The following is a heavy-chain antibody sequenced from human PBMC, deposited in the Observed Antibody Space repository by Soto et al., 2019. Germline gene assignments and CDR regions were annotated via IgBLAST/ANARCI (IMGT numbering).Heavy chain of an antibody. CDR2: ISYDGTKT. D-gene: IGHD6-19*01. CDR3: AKDRGPRRQWLIDRFGY. J-gene: IGHJ4*02. Sequence: QVQLVESGGGVVQPGRSLRVSCAASGFTFSIYAMHWVRQAPGTGLEWVAVISYDGTKTYYADSVKGRFTISRANSKNTVYLQRNSLRDEDTAVYYCAKDRGPRRQWLIDRFGYWGQGTVVTVSP. CDR1: GFTFSIYA. V-gene: IGHV3-30*18.